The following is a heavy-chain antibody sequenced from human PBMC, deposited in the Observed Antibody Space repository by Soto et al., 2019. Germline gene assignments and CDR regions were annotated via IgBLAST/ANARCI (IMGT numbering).Heavy chain of an antibody. D-gene: IGHD6-19*01. CDR1: GFTSSSYG. CDR3: AVSRSLYSSGWPFFDY. Sequence: PGGSLRLCCAASGFTSSSYGMHWVRQAPGKGLEWVAVISYDGSNKYYADSVKGRFTISRDNSKNTLYLQMNSLRAEDTAVYYCAVSRSLYSSGWPFFDYWGQGTLVTVSS. CDR2: ISYDGSNK. V-gene: IGHV3-30*03. J-gene: IGHJ4*02.